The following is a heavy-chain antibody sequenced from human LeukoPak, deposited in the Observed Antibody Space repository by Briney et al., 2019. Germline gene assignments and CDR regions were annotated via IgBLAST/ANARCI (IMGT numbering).Heavy chain of an antibody. J-gene: IGHJ5*02. Sequence: SETLSLTCTVSGGSISSYYWSWIRQPPGKGLEWIGYIYHSGSTNYNPPLKSRVTISVDTSKNQFSLKLSSVTAADTAVYYCARDFGGNYDFWSGYYAYNWFDPWGQGTLVTVSS. D-gene: IGHD3-3*01. CDR1: GGSISSYY. CDR3: ARDFGGNYDFWSGYYAYNWFDP. V-gene: IGHV4-59*01. CDR2: IYHSGST.